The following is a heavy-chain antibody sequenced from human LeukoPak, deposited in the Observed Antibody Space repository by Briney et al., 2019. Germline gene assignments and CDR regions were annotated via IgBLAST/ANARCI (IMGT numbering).Heavy chain of an antibody. D-gene: IGHD5-18*01. CDR2: IYYSGST. CDR1: GGSISSYY. V-gene: IGHV4-59*08. CDR3: ARHVVKVANTAMVTADYGMDV. J-gene: IGHJ6*02. Sequence: PSETLSLTCTVSGGSISSYYWSWIRQPPGKGLEWIGYIYYSGSTNYNPSLKSRVTISVDTSKNQFSLKLSSVTAADTAVYYCARHVVKVANTAMVTADYGMDVWGQGTTVTISS.